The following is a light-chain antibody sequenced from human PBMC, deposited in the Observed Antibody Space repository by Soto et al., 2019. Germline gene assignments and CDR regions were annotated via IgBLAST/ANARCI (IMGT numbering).Light chain of an antibody. CDR3: SSYTSSNTWV. CDR2: EVS. J-gene: IGLJ3*02. V-gene: IGLV2-14*01. CDR1: SSDVGDYNY. Sequence: QAVVTQPASVSGSPGQSITISCTGTSSDVGDYNYVSWYQQHPGKAPKLMIYEVSNRPSGVSNRFSGSESGNTASLTISGLQAEDEADYYCSSYTSSNTWVFGGGTKLTVL.